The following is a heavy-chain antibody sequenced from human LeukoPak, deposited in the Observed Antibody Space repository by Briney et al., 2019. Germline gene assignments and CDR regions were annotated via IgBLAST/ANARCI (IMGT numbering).Heavy chain of an antibody. D-gene: IGHD3-22*01. CDR1: GGSISSYY. CDR2: INHSGST. Sequence: PSETLSLTCTVSGGSISSYYWSWIRQPPGKGLEWIGEINHSGSTNYNPSLKSRVTISVDTSKNQFSLKLSSVTAADTAVYYCARGLGAYYDSSFGYWGQGTLVTVSS. CDR3: ARGLGAYYDSSFGY. V-gene: IGHV4-34*01. J-gene: IGHJ4*02.